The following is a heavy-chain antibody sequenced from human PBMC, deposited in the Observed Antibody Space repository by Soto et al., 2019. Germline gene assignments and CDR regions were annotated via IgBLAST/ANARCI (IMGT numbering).Heavy chain of an antibody. Sequence: PGGSLRLSCVVSGFTFSDYGMHWVRQAPGKGLEWVAVISPDGKNQYYPDSLRGRFTISRDDSKSTLYLQLNSLRAEDTAVYYCVKPSGWSPDSWGQGTQVTVSS. CDR2: ISPDGKNQ. CDR1: GFTFSDYG. J-gene: IGHJ4*02. V-gene: IGHV3-30*18. CDR3: VKPSGWSPDS. D-gene: IGHD6-19*01.